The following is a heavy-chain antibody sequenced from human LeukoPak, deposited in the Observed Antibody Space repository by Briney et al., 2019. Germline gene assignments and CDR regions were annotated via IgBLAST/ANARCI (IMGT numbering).Heavy chain of an antibody. CDR2: VSGNGGST. J-gene: IGHJ5*02. CDR1: GFTLSTYA. V-gene: IGHV3-64*04. Sequence: GGSLRLSCSASGFTLSTYAMHWVRQAPGKGLEHVSVVSGNGGSTYYADSVKGRFTISRDNSKNTLFLQMNSLRAEDTAVYYCAKGGYCSSTSCYVGWFDPWGQGTLVTVSS. CDR3: AKGGYCSSTSCYVGWFDP. D-gene: IGHD2-2*01.